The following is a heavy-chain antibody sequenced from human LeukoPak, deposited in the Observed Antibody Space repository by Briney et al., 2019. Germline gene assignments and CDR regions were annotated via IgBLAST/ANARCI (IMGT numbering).Heavy chain of an antibody. J-gene: IGHJ4*02. V-gene: IGHV3-23*01. Sequence: GGSLRLSCAASGFTFSSYAMSWVRQSPARGLEWVASISPGGGTTCYADYVKGRFTISRDNSKNSLFVQMNSLRAEDTAVYYCAKAEQQLASGGYWGQGTLVTVSS. CDR3: AKAEQQLASGGY. D-gene: IGHD6-13*01. CDR2: ISPGGGTT. CDR1: GFTFSSYA.